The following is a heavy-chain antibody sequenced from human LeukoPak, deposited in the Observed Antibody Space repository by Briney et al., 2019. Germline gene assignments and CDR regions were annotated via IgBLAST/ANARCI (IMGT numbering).Heavy chain of an antibody. CDR3: ARDSDCGGDCPPDI. CDR1: GFTFSSYA. D-gene: IGHD2-21*01. V-gene: IGHV3-30-3*01. CDR2: ISYDGSNK. J-gene: IGHJ3*02. Sequence: PGGSLRLSCAASGFTFSSYAMHWVRQAPGKGLEWVAVISYDGSNKYYADSVKGRFTISRDNSKNTLYLQMNSLRAEDTAVYYCARDSDCGGDCPPDIWGQGTMVTVSS.